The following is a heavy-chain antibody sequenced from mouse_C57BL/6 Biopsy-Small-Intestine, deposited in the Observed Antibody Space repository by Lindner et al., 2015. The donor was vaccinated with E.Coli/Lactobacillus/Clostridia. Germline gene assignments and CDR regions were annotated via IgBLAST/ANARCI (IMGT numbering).Heavy chain of an antibody. V-gene: IGHV1-82*01. Sequence: VQLQESGAELVKPGASVKMSCKTSGYAFGSSWMNWVKQRPGKGLEWIGRIYPGDGDTNYNGKFKGKATLTADKSSSIADMQLSSLTSEDSAVYFCARGYYGIFDYWGQGTTLTVSS. D-gene: IGHD2-1*01. CDR3: ARGYYGIFDY. J-gene: IGHJ2*01. CDR2: IYPGDGDT. CDR1: GYAFGSSW.